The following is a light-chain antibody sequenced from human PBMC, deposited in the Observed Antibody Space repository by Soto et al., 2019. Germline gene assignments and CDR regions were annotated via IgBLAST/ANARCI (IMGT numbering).Light chain of an antibody. V-gene: IGKV1-33*01. J-gene: IGKJ2*01. Sequence: DIQMTQSPSSLSASVGDRVTITCQASQDISNYLNWYQQKPGKAPKLLIYDASHLETGVPSRFSGSGSWTDFTFTISSLQPEDIPTYYGQHYDNLPPYTFGQGTKLEIK. CDR1: QDISNY. CDR3: QHYDNLPPYT. CDR2: DAS.